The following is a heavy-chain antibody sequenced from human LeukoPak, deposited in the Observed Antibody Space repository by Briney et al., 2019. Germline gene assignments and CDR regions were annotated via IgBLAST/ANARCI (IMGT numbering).Heavy chain of an antibody. V-gene: IGHV4-39*01. CDR1: GGSISSSSYY. Sequence: PSETLSLTCTVSGGSISSSSYYWGWIRQPPGKGLEWIGSIYYSGSTYYNPSLKSRVTISVDTSKNQFSLKLSSVTAADTAVYYCARRRGYSSSWHNAKPFDYWGQGTLVTVSS. D-gene: IGHD6-13*01. CDR3: ARRRGYSSSWHNAKPFDY. CDR2: IYYSGST. J-gene: IGHJ4*02.